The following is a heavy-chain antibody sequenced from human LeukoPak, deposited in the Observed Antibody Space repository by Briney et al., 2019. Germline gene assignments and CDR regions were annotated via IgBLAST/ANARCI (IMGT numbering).Heavy chain of an antibody. CDR2: IYYSGST. CDR1: GGSISSSSYY. Sequence: SETLSLTCTVSGGSISSSSYYWGWIRQPPGKGLEWIGSIYYSGSTYYNPSLKSRVTISVDTSKNQFSLKLSSVTAADTAVYYCARIYDILTGYPYWGQGNLVTVSS. D-gene: IGHD3-9*01. J-gene: IGHJ4*02. CDR3: ARIYDILTGYPY. V-gene: IGHV4-39*07.